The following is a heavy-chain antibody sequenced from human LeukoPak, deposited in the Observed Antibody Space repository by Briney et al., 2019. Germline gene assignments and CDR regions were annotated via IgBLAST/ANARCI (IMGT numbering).Heavy chain of an antibody. CDR1: GVTFYEYT. Sequence: GGSLRLSCAASGVTFYEYTMRSGRHAPGKGLGWGSGISWNSGSIGYADSVKGRFTISRDNDKNFLYLQMNSLRDEDTALYYCAKDMAARPGYFDYWGQGTLVTVSS. CDR3: AKDMAARPGYFDY. V-gene: IGHV3-9*01. D-gene: IGHD6-6*01. CDR2: ISWNSGSI. J-gene: IGHJ4*02.